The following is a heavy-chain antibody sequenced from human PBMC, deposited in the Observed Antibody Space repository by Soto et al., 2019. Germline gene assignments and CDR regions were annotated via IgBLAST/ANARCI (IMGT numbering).Heavy chain of an antibody. CDR2: INSGGSSI. CDR1: GFTFSSYA. D-gene: IGHD3-10*01. Sequence: GGSLRLSCAASGFTFSSYAMSWVRQAPGKGPVWVSRINSGGSSITYADSVKGRFTISRDNARNTLYLQINSLRADDTAVYYCARDTGDTWFDPWGQGTLVTVSS. CDR3: ARDTGDTWFDP. J-gene: IGHJ5*02. V-gene: IGHV3-74*01.